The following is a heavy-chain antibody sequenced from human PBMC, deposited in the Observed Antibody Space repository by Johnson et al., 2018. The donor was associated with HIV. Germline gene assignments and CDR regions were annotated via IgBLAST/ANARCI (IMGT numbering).Heavy chain of an antibody. J-gene: IGHJ3*02. CDR1: GFTFDDYA. V-gene: IGHV3-9*01. CDR3: ARDRQSGGGDADAFDI. D-gene: IGHD3-16*01. CDR2: ISWNSGSI. Sequence: VQLVESGGGLVQPGRSLRLSCAASGFTFDDYAMHWVRQAPGKGLEWVSGISWNSGSIGYADSVKGRFTISRDNAKNSLYLQMNSLGAEDTAVYYCARDRQSGGGDADAFDIWGQGTLVSVSS.